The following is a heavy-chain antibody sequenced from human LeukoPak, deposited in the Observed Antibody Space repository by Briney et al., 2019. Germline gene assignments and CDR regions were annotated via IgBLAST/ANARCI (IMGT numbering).Heavy chain of an antibody. CDR2: MNPNSGNT. D-gene: IGHD3-16*02. Sequence: ASVKVSCTASGYTFTSYDINWVRQATGQGLEWMGWMNPNSGNTGYAQKFQGRVTMTRNTSISTAYMELSSLRSEDTAVYYCARGHDYVWGSYRSFNYWGQGTLVTVSS. J-gene: IGHJ4*02. CDR1: GYTFTSYD. CDR3: ARGHDYVWGSYRSFNY. V-gene: IGHV1-8*01.